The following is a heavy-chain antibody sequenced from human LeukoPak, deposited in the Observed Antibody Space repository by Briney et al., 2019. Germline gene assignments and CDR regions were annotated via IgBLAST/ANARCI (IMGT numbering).Heavy chain of an antibody. D-gene: IGHD2-2*01. J-gene: IGHJ3*02. V-gene: IGHV4-59*08. CDR1: GGSLGTYY. Sequence: SETLSLTCSVSGGSLGTYYWTWIRQPPGKGLEWIGYIYYTGSTNYNPSLKSRATMSVDTSKSQVSLKMTSVTVADTAVYYCARPSIPSAAASALDIWGQGTMVTVSS. CDR2: IYYTGST. CDR3: ARPSIPSAAASALDI.